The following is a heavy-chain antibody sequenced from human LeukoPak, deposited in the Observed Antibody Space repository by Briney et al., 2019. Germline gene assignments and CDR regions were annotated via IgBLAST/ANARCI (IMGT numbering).Heavy chain of an antibody. CDR2: IYPGDSDT. CDR1: GYSFTSYL. J-gene: IGHJ4*02. CDR3: ARQADSSGYYWEYYFDY. D-gene: IGHD3-22*01. V-gene: IGHV5-51*01. Sequence: GESLQISCQGSGYSFTSYLIGWVRQMPGKGLELIGIIYPGDSDTKYSPSFQGQVTISADKSISTAYLQWSSLKASDTAMYYCARQADSSGYYWEYYFDYWGQGTLVTVSS.